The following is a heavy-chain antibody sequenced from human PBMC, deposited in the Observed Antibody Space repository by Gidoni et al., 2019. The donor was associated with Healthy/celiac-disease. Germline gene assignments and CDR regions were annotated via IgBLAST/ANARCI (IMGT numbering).Heavy chain of an antibody. Sequence: EVQLVESGGGLVQPGGSLRLSCAASAFTFSSYSMHWVRQAPGKGLEWVSYISSSSSTIYYADSVKGRFTISRDNAKNSLYLQMNSLRDEDTAVYYCARDSGGITIFGVVIIPPDYWGQGTLVTVSS. V-gene: IGHV3-48*02. CDR1: AFTFSSYS. J-gene: IGHJ4*02. CDR3: ARDSGGITIFGVVIIPPDY. CDR2: ISSSSSTI. D-gene: IGHD3-3*01.